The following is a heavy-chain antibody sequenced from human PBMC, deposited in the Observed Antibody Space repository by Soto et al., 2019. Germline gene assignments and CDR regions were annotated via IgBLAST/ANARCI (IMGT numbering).Heavy chain of an antibody. CDR1: GDSVSNDNYY. CDR2: IYYSGTT. D-gene: IGHD3-16*01. Sequence: SETLSLTCAVSGDSVSNDNYYWSWIRQPPGKGLEWIGYIYYSGTTNYNSYLKSRLSLSVDMSKNQFSLKLASVTAADTAVYFCARSQRGRTAFTFDYWGQGALGTGSA. J-gene: IGHJ4*02. V-gene: IGHV4-61*01. CDR3: ARSQRGRTAFTFDY.